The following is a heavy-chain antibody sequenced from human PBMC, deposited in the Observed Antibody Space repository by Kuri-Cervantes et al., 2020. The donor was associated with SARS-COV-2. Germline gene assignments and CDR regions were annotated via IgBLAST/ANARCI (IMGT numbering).Heavy chain of an antibody. Sequence: GESLKISCAASGVTVSSYWMHWVRQAPGKGLVWVSRINSDGSSTSYADSVKGRFTISRDNAKNTLYLQMNSLRAEDTAVYYCARDRLRYCSSTSCYGWFDPWGQGTLVTVSS. CDR1: GVTVSSYW. CDR2: INSDGSST. J-gene: IGHJ5*02. V-gene: IGHV3-74*01. D-gene: IGHD2-2*01. CDR3: ARDRLRYCSSTSCYGWFDP.